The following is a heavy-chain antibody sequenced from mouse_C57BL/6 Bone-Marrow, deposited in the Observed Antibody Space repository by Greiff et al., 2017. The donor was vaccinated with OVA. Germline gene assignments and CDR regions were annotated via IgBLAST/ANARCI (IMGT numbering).Heavy chain of an antibody. CDR2: ISSGGSYT. D-gene: IGHD2-4*01. V-gene: IGHV5-6*02. CDR3: ARDYYDYDLYYFDY. Sequence: EVKLVESGGDLVKPGGSLKLSCAASGFTFSSYGLSWVRQTPDKRLEWVATISSGGSYTYYPDSVKGRFTISSDHAKNNLYLQMSSLKSEDTAMYYCARDYYDYDLYYFDYGGQGTTLTVSS. CDR1: GFTFSSYG. J-gene: IGHJ2*01.